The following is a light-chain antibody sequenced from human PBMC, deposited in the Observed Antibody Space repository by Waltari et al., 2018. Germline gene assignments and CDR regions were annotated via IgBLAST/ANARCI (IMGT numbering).Light chain of an antibody. CDR2: KAS. J-gene: IGKJ2*03. CDR1: QDISSW. CDR3: QQYHSSPYS. V-gene: IGKV1D-16*01. Sequence: DIQMTQSPPSLSASVGDRVTITCRASQDISSWLVWYQQKPGKAPKSLIYKASSLQSGVPSRFSGGGSGTDFTLTISSLQPEDFATYYCQQYHSSPYSFGQGTKVEI.